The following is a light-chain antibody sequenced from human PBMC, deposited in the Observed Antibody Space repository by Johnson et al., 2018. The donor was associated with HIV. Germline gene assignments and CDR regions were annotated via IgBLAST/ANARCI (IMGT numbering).Light chain of an antibody. CDR3: GTWDSGLGAVYV. CDR1: SSNIESDY. CDR2: DNN. V-gene: IGLV1-51*01. J-gene: IGLJ1*01. Sequence: HSVLTQPPSVSAAPGQKVDISCSGSSSNIESDYVSWYQQLPGTVPKLLIYDNNKRPSGIPDRFSGSKSGTSATLGITGLQTGDEADYYCGTWDSGLGAVYVFGPGTKVTVL.